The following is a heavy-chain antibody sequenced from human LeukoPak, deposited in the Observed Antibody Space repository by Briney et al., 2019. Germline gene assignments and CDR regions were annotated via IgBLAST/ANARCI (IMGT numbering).Heavy chain of an antibody. CDR2: ISSSSSYI. J-gene: IGHJ4*02. Sequence: GGSLRLSCAASGFTFSSYSMNWVRQAPGKGLEWVSSISSSSSYIYYADSVKGRFTISRDNAKNALYLQMNSLRAEDTAVYYCARDAGYSSGWSIGSTYYFDYWGQGTLVTVSS. D-gene: IGHD6-19*01. CDR1: GFTFSSYS. V-gene: IGHV3-21*01. CDR3: ARDAGYSSGWSIGSTYYFDY.